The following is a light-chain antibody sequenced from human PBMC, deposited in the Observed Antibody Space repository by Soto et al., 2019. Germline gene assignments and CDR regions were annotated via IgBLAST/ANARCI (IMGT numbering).Light chain of an antibody. J-gene: IGKJ1*01. Sequence: EIQMTQSPSTLSASVVDRVTITCRASQTIDSWLAWYQQRTGKPPNXXIYKASTLASGVPSRFSGSGYGTEFTLTINSLQTDDFATYYCQQYHIYSGTFGQGTKVDIK. CDR1: QTIDSW. CDR2: KAS. CDR3: QQYHIYSGT. V-gene: IGKV1-5*03.